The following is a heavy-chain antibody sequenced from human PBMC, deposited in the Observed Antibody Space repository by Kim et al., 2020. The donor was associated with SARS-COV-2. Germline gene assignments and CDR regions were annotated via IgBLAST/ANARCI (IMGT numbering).Heavy chain of an antibody. D-gene: IGHD4-17*01. CDR3: AKGRGVTSGSLEY. CDR1: GFTFSSYA. Sequence: GGSLRLSCAASGFTFSSYAMSWVRQAPGKGLEWVSGIGGGGSSTYYAESVKGRFTISRDNSKNTLSVQMNSLRADDTAIYYCAKGRGVTSGSLEYWGQGTLVTVSS. V-gene: IGHV3-23*01. CDR2: IGGGGSST. J-gene: IGHJ4*02.